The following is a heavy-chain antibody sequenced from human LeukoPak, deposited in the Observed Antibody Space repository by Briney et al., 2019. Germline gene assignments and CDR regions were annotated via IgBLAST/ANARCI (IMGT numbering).Heavy chain of an antibody. CDR2: INPNSGGT. CDR1: GYTFTGYY. CDR3: ARADSGSYYDGGTDY. V-gene: IGHV1-2*06. J-gene: IGHJ4*02. Sequence: ASVKVSCKASGYTFTGYYMHWVRQAPGQGLEWMGRINPNSGGTNYAQKFQGRVTMTRDTSISTAYMELGRLRSDDTAVYYCARADSGSYYDGGTDYWGQGTLVTVSS. D-gene: IGHD1-26*01.